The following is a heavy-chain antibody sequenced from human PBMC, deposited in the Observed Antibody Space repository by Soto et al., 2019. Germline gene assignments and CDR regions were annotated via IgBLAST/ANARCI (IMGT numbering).Heavy chain of an antibody. D-gene: IGHD3-3*01. Sequence: GASVKVSCKASGYTFTSYYMHWVRQAPGQGLEWMGIINPSGGSTSYAQKFQGRVTMTRDTSTSTVYMELSSLRSEDTAVYYCARDLDRGFGVVPPGLYYYYGMDVWGQGTTVTVSS. V-gene: IGHV1-46*01. CDR3: ARDLDRGFGVVPPGLYYYYGMDV. J-gene: IGHJ6*02. CDR2: INPSGGST. CDR1: GYTFTSYY.